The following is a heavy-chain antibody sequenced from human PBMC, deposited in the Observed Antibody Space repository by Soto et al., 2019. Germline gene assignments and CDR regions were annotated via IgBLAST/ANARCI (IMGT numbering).Heavy chain of an antibody. CDR3: ARDSFITGTTGPYYYYYMDV. J-gene: IGHJ6*03. V-gene: IGHV3-30*03. CDR1: GFTFSSYG. D-gene: IGHD1-7*01. Sequence: GGSLRLSCAASGFTFSSYGMHWVRQAPGKGLEWVAVISYDGSNKYYADSVKGRFTISRDNSKNTLYLQMNSLRAEDTAVYYCARDSFITGTTGPYYYYYMDVWGKGTTVTVSS. CDR2: ISYDGSNK.